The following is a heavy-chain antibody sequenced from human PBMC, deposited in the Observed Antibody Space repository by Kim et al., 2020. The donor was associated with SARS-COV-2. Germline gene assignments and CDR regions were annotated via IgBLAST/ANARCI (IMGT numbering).Heavy chain of an antibody. D-gene: IGHD3-16*01. Sequence: GGSLRLSCVASGFTFSNYAMTWIRQAPGKGLEWVSSIGGTNNNIYYADSVRGRLTISRDNSKNILYLQMNSLRAEDTGIYYCAKYSTFTAGVFGHSFFDPWGQGTLVTVSS. V-gene: IGHV3-23*01. CDR3: AKYSTFTAGVFGHSFFDP. J-gene: IGHJ5*02. CDR2: IGGTNNNI. CDR1: GFTFSNYA.